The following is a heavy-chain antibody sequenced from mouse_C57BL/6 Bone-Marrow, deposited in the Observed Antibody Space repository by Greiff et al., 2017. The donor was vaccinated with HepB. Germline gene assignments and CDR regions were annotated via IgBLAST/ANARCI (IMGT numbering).Heavy chain of an antibody. CDR2: IDPSDSYT. CDR1: GYTFTSYW. CDR3: ARHNWDVWYFDV. D-gene: IGHD4-1*01. Sequence: QVQLQQPGAELVRPGTSVKLSCKASGYTFTSYWMHWVKQRPGQGLEWIGVIDPSDSYTNYNQKFKGKATLTVDTSSSTAYMQLSSLTSEDSAVYYCARHNWDVWYFDVWGTGTTVTVSS. V-gene: IGHV1-59*01. J-gene: IGHJ1*03.